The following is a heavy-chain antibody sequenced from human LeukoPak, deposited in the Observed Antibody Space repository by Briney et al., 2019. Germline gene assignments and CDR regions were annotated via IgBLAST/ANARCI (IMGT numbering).Heavy chain of an antibody. J-gene: IGHJ4*02. V-gene: IGHV1-8*01. CDR1: GYTFTSYD. CDR3: ARGLSDVLLWFRELPEGSFDY. Sequence: ASVKVSCKASGYTFTSYDINWVRQATGQGLEWMGWMNPNSGNTGYAQKFQGRVTMTRNTSISTAYMELSSLRSEDTAVYYCARGLSDVLLWFRELPEGSFDYWGQGTLVTVSS. D-gene: IGHD3-10*01. CDR2: MNPNSGNT.